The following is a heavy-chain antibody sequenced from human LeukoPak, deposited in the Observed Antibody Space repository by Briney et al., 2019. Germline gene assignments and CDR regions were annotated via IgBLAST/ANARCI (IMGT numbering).Heavy chain of an antibody. CDR1: GYTFTSNY. CDR2: IYPRDGST. D-gene: IGHD2-8*01. J-gene: IGHJ4*02. CDR3: AKEYCINGVCYHFDY. Sequence: ASVKVSCKASGYTFTSNYIHWVRQAPGQGLEWMGMIYPRDGSTSYAQKFQGRVTVTRDTSTSTVHMELSGLRSEDTAVYYCAKEYCINGVCYHFDYWGQGTLVTVSS. V-gene: IGHV1-46*01.